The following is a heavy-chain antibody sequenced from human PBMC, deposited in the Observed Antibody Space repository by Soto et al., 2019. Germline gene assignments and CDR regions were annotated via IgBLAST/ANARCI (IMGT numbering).Heavy chain of an antibody. J-gene: IGHJ4*02. Sequence: EVQLVESGGGLVQPGGSLRLSCAASGFTFSSYSMNWVRQAPGKGLEWVSYLSSSSSTIYYADSVKGRFTISRDNAKNSLYLQMNSLRAEDTAVYYCARSYSNRLHYDCWGQGTLVTVSS. CDR3: ARSYSNRLHYDC. V-gene: IGHV3-48*01. D-gene: IGHD2-15*01. CDR2: LSSSSSTI. CDR1: GFTFSSYS.